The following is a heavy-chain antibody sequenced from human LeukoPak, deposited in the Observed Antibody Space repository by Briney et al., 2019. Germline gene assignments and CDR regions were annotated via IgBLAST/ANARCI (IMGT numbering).Heavy chain of an antibody. CDR1: GFTFSSYG. Sequence: GRSLRLSCAASGFTFSSYGVHWVRQAPGKGLEWVAVISYDGSNKYYADSVKGRFTISRDNSKNTLYLQMNSLRAEDTAVYYCAKDSTFAVAGTGYFDYWGQGTLVTVSS. J-gene: IGHJ4*02. D-gene: IGHD6-19*01. CDR2: ISYDGSNK. CDR3: AKDSTFAVAGTGYFDY. V-gene: IGHV3-30*18.